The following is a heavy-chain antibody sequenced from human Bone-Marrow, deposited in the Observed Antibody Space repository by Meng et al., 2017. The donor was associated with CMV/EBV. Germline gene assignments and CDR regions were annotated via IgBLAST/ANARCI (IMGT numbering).Heavy chain of an antibody. CDR1: RYTLTGYY. J-gene: IGHJ4*02. Sequence: CMATRYTLTGYYIHWVRQAPGQGREWMGWINPNNGGTNYTQKFQGRVNMTSDPSITTAYMDLSGLTSDDMAVYYCARIEGGFSTLGDWGQGTLVTVSS. CDR3: ARIEGGFSTLGD. D-gene: IGHD6-13*01. CDR2: INPNNGGT. V-gene: IGHV1-2*02.